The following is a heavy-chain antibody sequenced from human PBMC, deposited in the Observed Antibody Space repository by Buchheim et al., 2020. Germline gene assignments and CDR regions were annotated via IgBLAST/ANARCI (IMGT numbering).Heavy chain of an antibody. CDR1: GGSFSGYY. V-gene: IGHV4-34*01. CDR2: INHSGST. Sequence: QVQLQQWGAGLLKPSETLSLTCAVYGGSFSGYYWSWIRQPPGKGLEWIGEINHSGSTNYNPSLKSRVTISVDTYKNQFSLKLSSVTAADTAVYYCARGLEEGSYRDVGYYFDYWGQGTL. CDR3: ARGLEEGSYRDVGYYFDY. J-gene: IGHJ4*02. D-gene: IGHD1-26*01.